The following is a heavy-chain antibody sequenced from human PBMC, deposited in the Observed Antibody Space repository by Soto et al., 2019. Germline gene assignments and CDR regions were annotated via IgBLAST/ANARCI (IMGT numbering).Heavy chain of an antibody. CDR3: VRATYFSDSSGYTRCFDY. Sequence: PVGSLRLSCAASGFTFSSYAMSWVRQAPGKGLEWVSAISGSGGSTYYADSVKGRFTISRDNSKNTLYLQMNSLKTEDTAVYYCVRATYFSDSSGYTRCFDYWGQGTLVTVSS. V-gene: IGHV3-23*01. J-gene: IGHJ4*02. CDR1: GFTFSSYA. CDR2: ISGSGGST. D-gene: IGHD3-22*01.